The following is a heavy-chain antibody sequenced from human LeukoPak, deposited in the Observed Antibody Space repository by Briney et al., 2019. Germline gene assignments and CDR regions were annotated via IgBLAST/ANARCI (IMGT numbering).Heavy chain of an antibody. Sequence: PSETLSLTCTVSGGSISSYYWSWIRQPAGKGLEWIGRIYTSGSTNYNPSLKSRVTMSVDTSKNQFSLKLSSVTAADTAVYYCARGGYPPPLRSGMDVWGQGTTVTVSS. CDR3: ARGGYPPPLRSGMDV. D-gene: IGHD2-2*01. CDR1: GGSISSYY. V-gene: IGHV4-4*07. J-gene: IGHJ6*02. CDR2: IYTSGST.